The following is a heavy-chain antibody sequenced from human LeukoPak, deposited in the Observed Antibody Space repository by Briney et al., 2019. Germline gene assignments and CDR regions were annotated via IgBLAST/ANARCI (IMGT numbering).Heavy chain of an antibody. V-gene: IGHV3-7*01. CDR2: IKYDGTYT. J-gene: IGHJ4*02. CDR3: TRDEGATVATYRFDF. D-gene: IGHD4-23*01. CDR1: GFDFRNYY. Sequence: GGSLRLSCEASGFDFRNYYMSWVRQAPGKWLEWLAHIKYDGTYTNYKDSVKGRLTLSRDNAKNSVYLQMNSLRAEDTAVYYCTRDEGATVATYRFDFWGRGTLVTVSS.